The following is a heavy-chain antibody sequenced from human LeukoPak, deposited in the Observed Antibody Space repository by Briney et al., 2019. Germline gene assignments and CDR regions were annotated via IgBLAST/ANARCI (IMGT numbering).Heavy chain of an antibody. Sequence: GASVEVSCKASGYMFTSYAISWVRQAPGQGLEWMGWIRAYNGNTNYAQKFQGRVTMTTDTSTTTAYMELRSLRSDDTAVYYCARDYDSSGDIDYWGQGTLVTVSS. J-gene: IGHJ4*02. D-gene: IGHD3-22*01. CDR1: GYMFTSYA. V-gene: IGHV1-18*01. CDR2: IRAYNGNT. CDR3: ARDYDSSGDIDY.